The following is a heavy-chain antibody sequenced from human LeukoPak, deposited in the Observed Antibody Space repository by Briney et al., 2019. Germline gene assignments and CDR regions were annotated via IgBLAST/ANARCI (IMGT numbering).Heavy chain of an antibody. Sequence: GGSLRLSCAASGFTFSSYAMHWVRQAPGKGLEWVAVISYDGSNKYYADSVKGRFTISRDNSKNTLYLQMNSLRAEDTAVYYCARGSQGIAVAGTPFDGMDVWGQGTTVTVSS. D-gene: IGHD6-19*01. CDR2: ISYDGSNK. J-gene: IGHJ6*02. CDR1: GFTFSSYA. CDR3: ARGSQGIAVAGTPFDGMDV. V-gene: IGHV3-30-3*01.